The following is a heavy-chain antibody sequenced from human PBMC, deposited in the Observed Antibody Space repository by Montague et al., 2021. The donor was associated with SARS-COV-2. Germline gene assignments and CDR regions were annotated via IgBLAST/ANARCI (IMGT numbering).Heavy chain of an antibody. Sequence: TLSLTCTVSGGSIRSGSYYWSWIRQPAGKGLEWIGRIYSSGSTNYNPSLKIRVTMSVDTSKNQLSLKVSSVTAADTAVYYCARDYGDYSYYYGLDVWGQGTTVTVSS. CDR3: ARDYGDYSYYYGLDV. D-gene: IGHD4-17*01. CDR2: IYSSGST. V-gene: IGHV4-61*02. CDR1: GGSIRSGSYY. J-gene: IGHJ6*02.